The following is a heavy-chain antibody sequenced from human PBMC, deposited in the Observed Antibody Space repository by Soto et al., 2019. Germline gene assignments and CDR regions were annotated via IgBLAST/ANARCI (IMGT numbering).Heavy chain of an antibody. CDR3: ARDDYDSNGEVDY. J-gene: IGHJ4*02. Sequence: GGSLRLSCAASGFTFSDDWMSWVRQAPGQGLEWVAHINEDGSEKRYMDSVKGRFSISRDNTKNSLYLQMNSLRDEDTAVYYWARDDYDSNGEVDYWGQGTLVIVAS. V-gene: IGHV3-7*01. CDR1: GFTFSDDW. D-gene: IGHD3-22*01. CDR2: INEDGSEK.